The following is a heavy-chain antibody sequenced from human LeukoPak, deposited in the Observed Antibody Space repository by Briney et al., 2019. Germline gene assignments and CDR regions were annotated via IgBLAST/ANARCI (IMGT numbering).Heavy chain of an antibody. CDR3: ARPSESAGPLRFAN. CDR2: IYSRGTT. Sequence: PSETLSLTCTVSGGSISSLSNYWGWLRQPPGKGLEWIGSIYSRGTTYYNPSLRSRVTISIDTSKNQFSLRLNSVTTSDTSVYYCARPSESAGPLRFANWGQGILVTVSS. J-gene: IGHJ4*02. D-gene: IGHD6-13*01. V-gene: IGHV4-39*01. CDR1: GGSISSLSNY.